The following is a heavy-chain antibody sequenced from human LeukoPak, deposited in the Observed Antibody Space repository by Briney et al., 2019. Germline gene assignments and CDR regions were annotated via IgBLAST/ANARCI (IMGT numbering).Heavy chain of an antibody. J-gene: IGHJ6*02. CDR3: AGMAPLYYYYGMDV. V-gene: IGHV4-59*12. D-gene: IGHD5-24*01. CDR1: GGSISSYY. Sequence: SETLSLTCTVSGGSISSYYWSWIRQPPGKGLEWIGYIYYSGSTNYNPSLKSRVTISVDTSKNQFSLKLSSVTAADTAVYYCAGMAPLYYYYGMDVWGQGTTVTASS. CDR2: IYYSGST.